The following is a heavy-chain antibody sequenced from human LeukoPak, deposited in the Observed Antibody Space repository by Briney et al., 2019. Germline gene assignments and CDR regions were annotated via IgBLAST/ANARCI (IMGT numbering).Heavy chain of an antibody. CDR1: GGSFSGYY. J-gene: IGHJ4*02. V-gene: IGHV4-34*01. CDR3: ARVIDCGGDCSRYFDY. CDR2: INHSGST. Sequence: SETLSLTCAVYGGSFSGYYWSWIRQPPGKGLEWIGEINHSGSTNYNPSLKSRVTISVDTSKNQFSLKLSSVTAADTAVYYCARVIDCGGDCSRYFDYWGQGTLVTVSS. D-gene: IGHD2-21*02.